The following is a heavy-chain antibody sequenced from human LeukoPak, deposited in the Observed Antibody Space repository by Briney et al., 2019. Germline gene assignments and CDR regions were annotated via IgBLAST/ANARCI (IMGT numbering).Heavy chain of an antibody. Sequence: PGGSLRLSCAASGFTFSSYGMHWVRQAPGKGLEWVAVISYDGSNKYYADSVKGRFTISRDNSKNTLYLQMNSLRAEDTAVYYCARDPVSCSGGSCSYAFDIWGQGTMVTVSS. J-gene: IGHJ3*02. CDR3: ARDPVSCSGGSCSYAFDI. CDR2: ISYDGSNK. D-gene: IGHD2-15*01. V-gene: IGHV3-30*03. CDR1: GFTFSSYG.